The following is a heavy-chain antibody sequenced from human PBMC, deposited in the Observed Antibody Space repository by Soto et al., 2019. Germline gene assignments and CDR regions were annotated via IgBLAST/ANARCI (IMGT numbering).Heavy chain of an antibody. D-gene: IGHD3-3*01. CDR2: IYPGDSDT. Sequence: LGESLKISCTGSGYSFTSYWIGWVRQMPGKGLEWMGIIYPGDSDTRYSPSFQGQVTISADKSISTAYLQWSSLKASDTAMYYCARQTYDFWSGYYGGYYYYGMDVWGQGTTVTVSS. CDR1: GYSFTSYW. CDR3: ARQTYDFWSGYYGGYYYYGMDV. V-gene: IGHV5-51*01. J-gene: IGHJ6*02.